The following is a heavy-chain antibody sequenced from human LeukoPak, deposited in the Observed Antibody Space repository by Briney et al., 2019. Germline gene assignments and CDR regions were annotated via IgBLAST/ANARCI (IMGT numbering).Heavy chain of an antibody. CDR3: ARDTYGSGSYRNYYYYGMDV. Sequence: GGSLRLSCAASGFTFSSYGMHWVRQAPGKGLEWVAVIWYDGSNKYYADSVKGRFTISRDNSKNTLYLQMNSLRAEDTAVYYCARDTYGSGSYRNYYYYGMDVWGQGTTVTVSS. J-gene: IGHJ6*02. CDR2: IWYDGSNK. CDR1: GFTFSSYG. D-gene: IGHD3-10*01. V-gene: IGHV3-33*01.